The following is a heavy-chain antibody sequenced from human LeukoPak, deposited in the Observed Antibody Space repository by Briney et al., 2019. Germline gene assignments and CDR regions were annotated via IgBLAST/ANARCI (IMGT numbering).Heavy chain of an antibody. V-gene: IGHV4-61*02. Sequence: SETLSLTCTVSGGSISSGSYYWSWIRQPTGKGLEWIGRIYTSGSTNYNPSPKSRVTISVDTSKNQFSLKLSSVTAADTAVYYCAREEWLAIDYWGQGTLVTVSS. CDR1: GGSISSGSYY. J-gene: IGHJ4*02. D-gene: IGHD3-3*01. CDR3: AREEWLAIDY. CDR2: IYTSGST.